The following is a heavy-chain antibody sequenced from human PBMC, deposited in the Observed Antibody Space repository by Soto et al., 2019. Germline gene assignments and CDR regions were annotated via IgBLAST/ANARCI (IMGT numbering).Heavy chain of an antibody. D-gene: IGHD2-15*01. CDR1: GFTFTNYA. Sequence: VQLSESGGDLRQPGGSLRLSCAASGFTFTNYAMTWVRQTPGKGLEWVSGISASGGLKYYADSVRGRFTVSRDNSKNILYLQMDDLRDEDTALYYCAREVVAPSGWLDPWGQGTQVTVSS. CDR2: ISASGGLK. J-gene: IGHJ5*02. V-gene: IGHV3-23*01. CDR3: AREVVAPSGWLDP.